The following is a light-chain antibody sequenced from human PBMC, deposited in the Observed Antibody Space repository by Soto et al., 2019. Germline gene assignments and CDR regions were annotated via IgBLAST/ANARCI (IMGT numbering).Light chain of an antibody. Sequence: EIVLTQSPATLSLSPGERATLSCRASQSVSSYLAWYQQKPGQAPRLLIYDASNRATGIPARFSGSGSGTDFTLTISSLEPEDFAVYYCQQRTNRPTTFGGGTKVXIK. V-gene: IGKV3-11*01. J-gene: IGKJ4*01. CDR3: QQRTNRPTT. CDR1: QSVSSY. CDR2: DAS.